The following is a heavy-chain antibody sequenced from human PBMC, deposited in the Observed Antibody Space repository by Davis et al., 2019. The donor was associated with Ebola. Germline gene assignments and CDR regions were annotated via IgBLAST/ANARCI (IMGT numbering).Heavy chain of an antibody. CDR3: ASCRWLQPYYYGMDV. CDR2: IIPIFGTA. J-gene: IGHJ6*02. Sequence: SVKVSCKASGGTFSSYAISWVRQAPGQGLEWMGGIIPIFGTANYAQKFQGRVTITADESTSTAYMELSSLRSEDTAVYYCASCRWLQPYYYGMDVWGQGTTVTVSS. V-gene: IGHV1-69*13. D-gene: IGHD5-24*01. CDR1: GGTFSSYA.